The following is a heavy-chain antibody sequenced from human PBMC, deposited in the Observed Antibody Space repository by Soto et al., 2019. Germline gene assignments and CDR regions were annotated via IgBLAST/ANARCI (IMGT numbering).Heavy chain of an antibody. J-gene: IGHJ4*02. V-gene: IGHV1-18*01. CDR1: GYTFTNYG. CDR2: INTNNGNT. D-gene: IGHD2-2*01. Sequence: ASVKVSCKASGYTFTNYGISWVRQAPGQGLERMGRINTNNGNTSYAQKLQGRVTMTTDTSTSTAYMELSSLRSEDTATYYCARIPTYCISTSCSPRSFDYWGQGTLVTVSS. CDR3: ARIPTYCISTSCSPRSFDY.